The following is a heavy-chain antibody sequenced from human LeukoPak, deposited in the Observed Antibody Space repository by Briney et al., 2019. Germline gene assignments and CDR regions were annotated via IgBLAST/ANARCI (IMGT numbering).Heavy chain of an antibody. D-gene: IGHD3/OR15-3a*01. CDR1: GFTFSSHG. Sequence: PGRSLRLSCAASGFTFSSHGMHWVRQAPGKGLEWVAVIFYDGSNKYYADSVKGRFTISRDNSKHTLSLQMSSLRAEDTAAYYCARDSQDCLDYWGQGTLVTVSS. CDR3: ARDSQDCLDY. V-gene: IGHV3-33*01. J-gene: IGHJ4*02. CDR2: IFYDGSNK.